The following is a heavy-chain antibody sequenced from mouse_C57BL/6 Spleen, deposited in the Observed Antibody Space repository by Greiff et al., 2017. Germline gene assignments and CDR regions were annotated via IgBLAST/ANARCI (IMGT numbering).Heavy chain of an antibody. CDR3: SRRGTLVATRCYCDY. CDR1: GFTFSSYG. D-gene: IGHD1-1*01. V-gene: IGHV5-6*01. CDR2: ISSGGSYT. Sequence: VQLQQPGGDLVKPGGSLKLSCAASGFTFSSYGMSWVRQTPDKRLEWVATISSGGSYTSYPDSVKGRFTFSRDNANTTLYLHMSRLKSEDTALYYGSRRGTLVATRCYCDYWGQGTTLTVAS. J-gene: IGHJ2*01.